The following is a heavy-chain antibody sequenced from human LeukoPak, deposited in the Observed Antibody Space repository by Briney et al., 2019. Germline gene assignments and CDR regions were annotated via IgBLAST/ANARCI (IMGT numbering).Heavy chain of an antibody. Sequence: ASVKVCCKASGYTFTSYDINWVRQATGQGLEWMGWMNPNSGNTGYAQKFQGRVTMTRNTSISTAYMELSSLRSEDTAVYYCARAHSLLWFRGRMYYFDYWGQGTLVTVSS. D-gene: IGHD3-10*01. V-gene: IGHV1-8*01. CDR2: MNPNSGNT. CDR3: ARAHSLLWFRGRMYYFDY. CDR1: GYTFTSYD. J-gene: IGHJ4*02.